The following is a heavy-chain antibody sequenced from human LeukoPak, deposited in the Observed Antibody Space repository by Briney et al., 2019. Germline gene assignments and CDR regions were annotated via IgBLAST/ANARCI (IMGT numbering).Heavy chain of an antibody. Sequence: GGSLRLSCAASGFTFSRYWMHWVRHAPGKGLVWVSRINNDGSNTYYADSVKGRFTISSDNAKNTLYLQMDGLRAEDTALYYCARDGTDPFDSWGQGTLVTVSS. V-gene: IGHV3-74*01. CDR1: GFTFSRYW. J-gene: IGHJ3*02. CDR2: INNDGSNT. CDR3: ARDGTDPFDS.